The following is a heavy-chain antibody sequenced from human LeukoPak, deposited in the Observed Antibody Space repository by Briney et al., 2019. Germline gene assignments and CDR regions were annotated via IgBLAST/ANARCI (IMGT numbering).Heavy chain of an antibody. CDR1: GGSISSSIYY. J-gene: IGHJ5*02. D-gene: IGHD2-15*01. CDR2: IYYSGST. CDR3: ARGFRIGVVVAATQGWFDP. Sequence: SETLSLTCTVSGGSISSSIYYWGWIRQPPGRGLEWIGTIYYSGSTYYNPSRKSRVSVSVATSKNHFSLKLISVTAADTAVYYCARGFRIGVVVAATQGWFDPWGQGTLVTVSS. V-gene: IGHV4-39*07.